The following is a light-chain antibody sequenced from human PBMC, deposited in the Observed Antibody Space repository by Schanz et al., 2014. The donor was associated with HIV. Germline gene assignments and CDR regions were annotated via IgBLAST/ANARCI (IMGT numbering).Light chain of an antibody. J-gene: IGLJ2*01. V-gene: IGLV2-8*01. CDR3: SSFAGNNKLL. Sequence: QSALTQPRSVSGSPGQSVTISCTGTSSDVGGYNYVSWYQHHPGKAPKLLISERTKRPSGVPNRFSGSKSGNTASLTVSGLQADDEADYYCSSFAGNNKLLFGGGTKLTVL. CDR2: ERT. CDR1: SSDVGGYNY.